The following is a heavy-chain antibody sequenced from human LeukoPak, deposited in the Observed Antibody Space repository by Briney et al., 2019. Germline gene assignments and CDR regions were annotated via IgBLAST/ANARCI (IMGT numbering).Heavy chain of an antibody. J-gene: IGHJ3*02. CDR1: GGSISSYY. D-gene: IGHD3-10*01. CDR2: ISYSGST. CDR3: ARESGSSLNDAFDI. Sequence: SETLSLTCTVSGGSISSYYWSWIRQPPGKGLEWIGYISYSGSTNYKSSLKSRVTISVDTSKNQFSLKLSSVTAADTAVYYCARESGSSLNDAFDIWGQGTVVTVSS. V-gene: IGHV4-59*08.